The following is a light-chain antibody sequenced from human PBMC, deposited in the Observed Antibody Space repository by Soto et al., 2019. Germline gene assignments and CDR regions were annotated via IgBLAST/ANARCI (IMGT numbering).Light chain of an antibody. CDR3: QHYNSYSET. Sequence: DIQLTQSPSFLCSSVGDRVTIPCRASQSISSWLAWYQQKKGRAPKILIYKASTLKSGVPSRFRGSGSGTEFTLTISSLQPDDFETYYCQHYNSYSETFGQGTKVDIK. CDR1: QSISSW. CDR2: KAS. J-gene: IGKJ1*01. V-gene: IGKV1-5*03.